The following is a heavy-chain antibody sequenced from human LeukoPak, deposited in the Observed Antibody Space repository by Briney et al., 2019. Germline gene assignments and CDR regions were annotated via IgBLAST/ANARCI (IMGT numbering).Heavy chain of an antibody. J-gene: IGHJ4*02. V-gene: IGHV3-9*01. CDR3: AKDISVGATPYYFDY. D-gene: IGHD1-26*01. CDR1: GLTFDDYA. Sequence: HAGGSLRLSCAASGLTFDDYAMHWVRQAPGKGLEWVSGIIWNSDSIGYADSVKGRFTISRDNAKNSLYLQMNSLRAEDTALYYCAKDISVGATPYYFDYWGQGTLVTVPS. CDR2: IIWNSDSI.